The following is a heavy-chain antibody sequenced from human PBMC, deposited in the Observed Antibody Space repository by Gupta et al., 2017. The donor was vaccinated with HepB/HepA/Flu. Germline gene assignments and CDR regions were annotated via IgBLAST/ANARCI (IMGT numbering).Heavy chain of an antibody. CDR2: IYYSGST. CDR3: ARVYRVPAAMDY. J-gene: IGHJ4*02. V-gene: IGHV4-59*01. Sequence: QVQLQESGPGLVKPSETLSLTCTVSGGSISSYYWSWIRQPPGKGLEWIGYIYYSGSTNYNPSLKSRVTISVDTSKNQFSLKLSSVTAADTTVYYCARVYRVPAAMDYWGQGTLVTVSS. CDR1: GGSISSYY. D-gene: IGHD2-2*01.